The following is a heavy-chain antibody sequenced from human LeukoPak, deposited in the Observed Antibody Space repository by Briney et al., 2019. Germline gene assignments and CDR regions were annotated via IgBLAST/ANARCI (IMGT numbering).Heavy chain of an antibody. CDR2: IYYSGST. CDR3: AGGLYNWNPTYFDY. CDR1: GGSVSSGSYY. D-gene: IGHD1-20*01. V-gene: IGHV4-61*01. J-gene: IGHJ4*02. Sequence: SETLSLTCTVSGGSVSSGSYYWSWIRQPPGKGLEWIGYIYYSGSTNYNPSLKSRVTISVDTSKNQFSLKLSSVTAADTAVYYCAGGLYNWNPTYFDYWGQGTLVTVSS.